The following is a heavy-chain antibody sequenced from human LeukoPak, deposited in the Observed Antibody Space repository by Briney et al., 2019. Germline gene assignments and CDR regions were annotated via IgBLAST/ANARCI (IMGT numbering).Heavy chain of an antibody. V-gene: IGHV3-21*06. Sequence: GGSLRLSCAASGFTFSSHSMNWVRQAPGKGLEWVSSISSSSSYIYYADSVKGRFTISRDNANNSLYLHMNNLRAEDTAVYYCARGVGVNGGAFDLWGQGTMVIVSS. CDR2: ISSSSSYI. CDR3: ARGVGVNGGAFDL. J-gene: IGHJ3*01. CDR1: GFTFSSHS. D-gene: IGHD3-10*01.